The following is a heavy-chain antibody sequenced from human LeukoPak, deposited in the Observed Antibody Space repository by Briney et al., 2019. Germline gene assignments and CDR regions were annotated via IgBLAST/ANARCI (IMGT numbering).Heavy chain of an antibody. J-gene: IGHJ4*02. CDR3: AKRGVVIRVILVGFHKEAYYFDS. D-gene: IGHD2-21*01. Sequence: GGSLRLSCAVSGITLSNYGMSWVRQAPGKGLEWVASIGGSGGGTNYADSVRGRFIISRDNSKNILYLQMNSLTAEDTAVYFCAKRGVVIRVILVGFHKEAYYFDSWGQGALVTVSS. CDR2: IGGSGGGT. V-gene: IGHV3-23*01. CDR1: GITLSNYG.